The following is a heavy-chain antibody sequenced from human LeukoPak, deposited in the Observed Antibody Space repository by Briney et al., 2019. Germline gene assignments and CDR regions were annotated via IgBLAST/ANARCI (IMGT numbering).Heavy chain of an antibody. Sequence: SVKVSCKASGYTFTGYYMHWVRQAPGQGLEWMGWINPNSGGTNYAQKFQGRVTMTRDTSISTAYMELSRLRSDDTAVYYCAREIAVGDYFDYWGQGTLVAVSS. V-gene: IGHV1-2*02. CDR3: AREIAVGDYFDY. CDR1: GYTFTGYY. J-gene: IGHJ4*02. D-gene: IGHD6-19*01. CDR2: INPNSGGT.